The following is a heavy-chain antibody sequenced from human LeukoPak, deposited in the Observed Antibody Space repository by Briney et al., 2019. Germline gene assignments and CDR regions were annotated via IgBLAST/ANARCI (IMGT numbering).Heavy chain of an antibody. D-gene: IGHD3-10*01. J-gene: IGHJ4*02. Sequence: ASVKVSCKASGYTFTGYYMHWVRQAPGQGLEWMGWINPNSGGTNYAQKFQGRVTMTRDTSISTAYMELSRLRSDDTAVYYCARGGRTYYYGSRSYLAELLFDYWGQGTLVTVTS. V-gene: IGHV1-2*02. CDR2: INPNSGGT. CDR3: ARGGRTYYYGSRSYLAELLFDY. CDR1: GYTFTGYY.